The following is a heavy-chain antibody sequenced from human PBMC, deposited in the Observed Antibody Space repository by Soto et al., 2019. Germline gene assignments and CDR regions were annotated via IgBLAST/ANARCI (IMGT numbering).Heavy chain of an antibody. CDR3: ARGNSGTFSRVRFDP. D-gene: IGHD1-26*01. V-gene: IGHV4-31*03. CDR2: IYYSGST. Sequence: PSETLSLTCTVSGGSISSGGYYWSWIRQHPGKGLEWIGYIYYSGSTYYNPSLKSRVTISVDTSKNQFSLKLSSVTAADTAVYYCARGNSGTFSRVRFDPWGQGTLVTVSS. J-gene: IGHJ5*02. CDR1: GGSISSGGYY.